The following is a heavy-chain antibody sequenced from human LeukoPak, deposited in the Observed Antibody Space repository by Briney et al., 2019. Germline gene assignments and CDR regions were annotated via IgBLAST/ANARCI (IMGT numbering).Heavy chain of an antibody. CDR2: IYHSGTT. CDR3: ARAVDYRNYFDY. J-gene: IGHJ4*02. CDR1: GDSMTRGGYY. V-gene: IGHV4-31*03. D-gene: IGHD4-11*01. Sequence: PSQTLSLTCTVSGDSMTRGGYYWSWVRQHPGKGLEWLGFIYHSGTTFYNPSLEGRAAISVDTSQNQFSLKLTSVTAADTAVYYCARAVDYRNYFDYWGQGTLVTVSS.